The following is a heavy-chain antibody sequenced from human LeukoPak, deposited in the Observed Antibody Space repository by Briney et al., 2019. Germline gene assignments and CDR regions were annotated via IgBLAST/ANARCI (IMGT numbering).Heavy chain of an antibody. V-gene: IGHV3-30*18. CDR2: ISYDGSNK. CDR3: AKDTGIAAAGSDY. Sequence: GGSLRLSCAASGFTFSSYSMNWVRQAPGEGLEWVAVISYDGSNKYYADSVKGRFTISRDNSKNTLYLQMNSLRAEDTAVYYCAKDTGIAAAGSDYWGQGTLVTVSS. D-gene: IGHD6-13*01. J-gene: IGHJ4*02. CDR1: GFTFSSYS.